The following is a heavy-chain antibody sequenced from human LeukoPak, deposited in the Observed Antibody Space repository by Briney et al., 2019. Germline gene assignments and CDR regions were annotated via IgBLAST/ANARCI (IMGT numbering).Heavy chain of an antibody. J-gene: IGHJ4*02. CDR3: ATRGQLLIPNGFDY. V-gene: IGHV3-48*01. CDR1: GFTFSSYS. D-gene: IGHD2-2*01. CDR2: ISSSSSTI. Sequence: PGGSLRLSCAASGFTFSSYSMNWVRQAPGKGLEWVSYISSSSSTIYYADSVKGRFTISRDNAKNSLYLQMNSLRSEDTAVYYCATRGQLLIPNGFDYWGQGTLVTVSS.